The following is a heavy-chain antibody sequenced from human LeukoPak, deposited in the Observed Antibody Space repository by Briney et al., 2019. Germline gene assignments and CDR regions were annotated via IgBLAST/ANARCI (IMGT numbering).Heavy chain of an antibody. CDR2: IYTSGST. CDR3: ARVDRNYYYYYMDV. CDR1: GGSISSYY. Sequence: SETLSLTCTVSGGSISSYYWSWIRQPAGKGLEWIGRIYTSGSTNYNPSLKSRVTMSVDTSKNQFSLKLSSVTAADTAVYYCARVDRNYYYYYMDVWGKGTTVTVSS. J-gene: IGHJ6*03. V-gene: IGHV4-4*07.